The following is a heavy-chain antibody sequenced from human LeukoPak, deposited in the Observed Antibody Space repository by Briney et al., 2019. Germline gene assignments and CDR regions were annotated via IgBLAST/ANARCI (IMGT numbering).Heavy chain of an antibody. D-gene: IGHD3-22*01. CDR2: IKQDGSEK. V-gene: IGHV3-7*01. Sequence: GGSLRLSCAASGFTFRNHWMNWVRQAPGKGLERVANIKQDGSEKNYVDSVKGRFTISRDNAKNSLYLQMDSLRAEDTAVYYCARVQFYDKSGYYRHFDFWGRGTLATVSS. CDR3: ARVQFYDKSGYYRHFDF. CDR1: GFTFRNHW. J-gene: IGHJ2*01.